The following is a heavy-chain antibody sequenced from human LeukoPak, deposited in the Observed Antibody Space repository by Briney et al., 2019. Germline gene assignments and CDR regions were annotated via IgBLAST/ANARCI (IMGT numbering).Heavy chain of an antibody. J-gene: IGHJ3*02. CDR2: IYYSGST. CDR1: GGSISSYY. D-gene: IGHD1-26*01. CDR3: ATNRAGTYDRPFDI. V-gene: IGHV4-59*08. Sequence: NPSETLSLTCTVSGGSISSYYWSWIRQPPGKGLEWIGYIYYSGSTNYNPSLKSRVTISIDTSKNQFSLELSSVTATDTAVYFCATNRAGTYDRPFDIWGQGTMVTVSS.